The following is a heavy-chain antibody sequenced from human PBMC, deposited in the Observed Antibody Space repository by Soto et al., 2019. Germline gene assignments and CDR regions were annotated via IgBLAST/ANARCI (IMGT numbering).Heavy chain of an antibody. J-gene: IGHJ3*02. CDR2: IYSGGST. CDR3: ARQRPASFPAYEAFDI. Sequence: RGSLRLSCAASGFTVSSNHMNWVRQAPGKGLEWVSVIYSGGSTYSADSVKGRFTISRDKSKNTVYLQMNSLRAEDTAVYYCARQRPASFPAYEAFDIWGQGTMVTVSS. CDR1: GFTVSSNH. V-gene: IGHV3-66*04. D-gene: IGHD2-2*01.